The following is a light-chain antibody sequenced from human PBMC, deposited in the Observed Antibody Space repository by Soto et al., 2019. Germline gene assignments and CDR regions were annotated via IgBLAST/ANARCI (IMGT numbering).Light chain of an antibody. J-gene: IGKJ2*01. CDR1: QGINTY. CDR2: AAS. V-gene: IGKV1-39*01. Sequence: DIQVTQSPASLSASVGDRVTITCRTSQGINTYLNWYQQKSGEAPRLLIAASDLESGVPSRFGGSGSGTDFTLTISGLRPEDFATYYCQQAYITPYTFGQGTKLEI. CDR3: QQAYITPYT.